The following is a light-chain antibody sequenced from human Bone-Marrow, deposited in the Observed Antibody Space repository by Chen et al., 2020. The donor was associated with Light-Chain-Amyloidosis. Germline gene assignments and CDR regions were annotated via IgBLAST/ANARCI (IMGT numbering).Light chain of an antibody. J-gene: IGKJ4*01. CDR3: QQYGTSPLA. V-gene: IGKV3-20*01. CDR1: QTISSNY. CDR2: GSA. Sequence: EIVLTQSPGTLSLSPGEGANLSCRASQTISSNYLTWYQQKFGQAPRLRIYGSASRATDIPDRFTGRGSGTDFTLTINRLEPEEFAMYYCQQYGTSPLAFGGGTKVEIK.